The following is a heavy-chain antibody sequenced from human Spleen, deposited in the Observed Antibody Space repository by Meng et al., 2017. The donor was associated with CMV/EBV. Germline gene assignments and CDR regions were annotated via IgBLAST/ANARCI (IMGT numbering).Heavy chain of an antibody. CDR2: INTDGRST. D-gene: IGHD2-15*01. V-gene: IGHV3-74*01. Sequence: GGSLRLSCAASGFIFGDKGMSWVRQAPGKGLVWVSRINTDGRSTDYADSVKGRFTISRDNAKNTLFLQMNSLRVEDTAVYYCVRGELCSATSCPYYNGMDVWGQGTTVTVSS. CDR1: GFIFGDKG. CDR3: VRGELCSATSCPYYNGMDV. J-gene: IGHJ6*02.